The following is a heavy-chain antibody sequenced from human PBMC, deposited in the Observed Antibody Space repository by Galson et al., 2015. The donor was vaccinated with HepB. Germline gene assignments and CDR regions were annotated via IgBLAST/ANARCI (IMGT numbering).Heavy chain of an antibody. V-gene: IGHV3-30*18. J-gene: IGHJ6*02. D-gene: IGHD2-15*01. CDR1: GFTFSSYG. CDR3: AKRGMAVVASRSGYYYGMDV. Sequence: SLRLSCAASGFTFSSYGMHWVRQAPGKGLEWVAVISYDGSNKYYADSVKGRFTISRDNSKNTLYLQMNSLRAEDTAVYYCAKRGMAVVASRSGYYYGMDVWGQGTTVTVSS. CDR2: ISYDGSNK.